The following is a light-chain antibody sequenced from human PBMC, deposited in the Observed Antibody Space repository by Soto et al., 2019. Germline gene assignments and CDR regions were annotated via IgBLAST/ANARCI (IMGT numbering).Light chain of an antibody. CDR2: EVN. CDR1: SSDVGGYNY. V-gene: IGLV2-14*03. Sequence: QSALTQPASVSGSPGQSITISCTGTSSDVGGYNYVSWYQQHPGKAPKLMIYEVNNRPSGVSSRFSGSKSGNTASLTISGLQAEDEADYYCSSFTSSSSYVFGTGTKVTVL. J-gene: IGLJ1*01. CDR3: SSFTSSSSYV.